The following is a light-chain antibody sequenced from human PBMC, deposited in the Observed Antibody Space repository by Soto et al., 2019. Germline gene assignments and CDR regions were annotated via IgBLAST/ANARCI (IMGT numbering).Light chain of an antibody. Sequence: QSVLTQPASVSGSPGQSITISCTGTSSDVGSYNLVSWYQQHPGKAPKLMIYEGSKRPSGVSNRFSGSKSGNTASLTIYGLQSEDEADYYCCSYAGSRVFGGGTQLTVL. CDR1: SSDVGSYNL. J-gene: IGLJ3*02. V-gene: IGLV2-23*01. CDR3: CSYAGSRV. CDR2: EGS.